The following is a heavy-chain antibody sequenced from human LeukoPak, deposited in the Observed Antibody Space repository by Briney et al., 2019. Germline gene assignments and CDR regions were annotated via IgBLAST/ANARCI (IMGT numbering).Heavy chain of an antibody. J-gene: IGHJ4*02. Sequence: SETLSLTCAVYGGSFSGYYWSWIRQPPGKGLEWIGEINHSGSTNYNPSLKSRVTISVDTSKNQFSLKLSSVTAADTAVYYCARIRVPWGIAARRYFDYWGQGTLVTVSS. D-gene: IGHD6-6*01. V-gene: IGHV4-34*01. CDR1: GGSFSGYY. CDR3: ARIRVPWGIAARRYFDY. CDR2: INHSGST.